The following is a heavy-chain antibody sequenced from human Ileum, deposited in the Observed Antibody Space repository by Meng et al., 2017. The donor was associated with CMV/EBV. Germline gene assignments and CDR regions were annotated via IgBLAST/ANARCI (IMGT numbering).Heavy chain of an antibody. D-gene: IGHD1-1*01. V-gene: IGHV4-38-2*02. CDR1: GYSISSGYC. Sequence: SETLSLTCIVSGYSISSGYCWGWIRQPPGKGLEWIGRFYHSGSTYYSPSLQSRVTISVDTSKNHFSLKLTSVTAADTAVYYCASERDMYNWNDGSTFDIWGQGATVTVSS. J-gene: IGHJ3*02. CDR2: FYHSGST. CDR3: ASERDMYNWNDGSTFDI.